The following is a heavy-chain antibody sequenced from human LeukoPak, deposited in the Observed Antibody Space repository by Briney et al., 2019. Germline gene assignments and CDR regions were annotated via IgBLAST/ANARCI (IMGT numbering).Heavy chain of an antibody. CDR2: ISGSGGST. D-gene: IGHD3-10*01. Sequence: GGSLRLXCAASGFTFSSYWMHWVRQAPGKGLEWVSAISGSGGSTYYADSVKGRFTISRDNSKSTLYLQMNSLRAEDTAVYYCAEDNPLGGAFDIWGQGTMVTVSS. J-gene: IGHJ3*02. CDR1: GFTFSSYW. V-gene: IGHV3-23*01. CDR3: AEDNPLGGAFDI.